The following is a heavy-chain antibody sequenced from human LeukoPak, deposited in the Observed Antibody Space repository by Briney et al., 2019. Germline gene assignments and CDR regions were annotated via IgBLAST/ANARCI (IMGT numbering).Heavy chain of an antibody. J-gene: IGHJ4*02. CDR1: GGSLTNYY. CDR2: INHSGTT. V-gene: IGHV4-34*01. Sequence: SETLSLTCAVYGGSLTNYYWSWVRQPPGKGLEWIGEINHSGTTNYKPSLKSRVTISRDASKNQFSLKLTSVTAADTAIYYCARGPAGRSIPIWGQGTLITVSS. CDR3: ARGPAGRSIPI. D-gene: IGHD2-21*01.